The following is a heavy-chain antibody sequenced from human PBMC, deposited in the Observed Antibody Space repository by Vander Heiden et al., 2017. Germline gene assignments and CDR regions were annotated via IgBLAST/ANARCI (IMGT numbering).Heavy chain of an antibody. J-gene: IGHJ2*01. CDR3: AKSGYDWNFDL. V-gene: IGHV3-23*01. Sequence: EVQMLESGGGLVQPGGSLRLSCAASGFTFSNYAMSWVRQAPGKGLEWVSSISGSGARTFYGDSVQGRFTISRDNSKNTLYMQMNSLRAEDTAVYYCAKSGYDWNFDLWGRGTLVTVSS. D-gene: IGHD5-12*01. CDR1: GFTFSNYA. CDR2: ISGSGART.